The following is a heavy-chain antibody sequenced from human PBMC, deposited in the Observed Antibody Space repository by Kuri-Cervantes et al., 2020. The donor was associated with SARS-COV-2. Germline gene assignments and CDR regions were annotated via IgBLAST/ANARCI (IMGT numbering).Heavy chain of an antibody. CDR1: GGSISSSSYY. V-gene: IGHV4-39*01. CDR3: ARHGYCSSTSCRRPFDY. D-gene: IGHD2-2*03. J-gene: IGHJ4*02. CDR2: IYYSGST. Sequence: SETLSLTCTVSGGSISSSSYYWGWVRQPPGKGLEWIGSIYYSGSTYCNPSLKSRVTISVGTSKNQFSLKLSSVTAADTAVYYCARHGYCSSTSCRRPFDYWGQGTLVTVSS.